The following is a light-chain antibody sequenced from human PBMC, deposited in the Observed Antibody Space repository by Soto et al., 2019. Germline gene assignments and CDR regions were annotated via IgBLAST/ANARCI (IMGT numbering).Light chain of an antibody. CDR2: DAS. J-gene: IGKJ3*01. Sequence: EIVLTQSPATLYLSPGERATLSCRASQSVSSYLAWYQQKPGQAPRLLIYDASNRATGIPARFSGSGSGTDFTLTISSLEPEDFAVYYCQQRSTWPPCTFGPGTKVDIK. CDR3: QQRSTWPPCT. CDR1: QSVSSY. V-gene: IGKV3-11*01.